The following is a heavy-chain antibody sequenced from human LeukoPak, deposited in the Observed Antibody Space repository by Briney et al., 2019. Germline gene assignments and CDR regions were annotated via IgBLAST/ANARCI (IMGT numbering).Heavy chain of an antibody. CDR1: GGSISSGDYY. Sequence: SETLSLTCNVAGGSISSGDYYWSWIRQPPGKGLEWIGYIYYSGSTNYNPSLKSRVTISVDTSKNQFSLKLSSVTAADTAVYYCARQNLTLDYWGQGTLVTVSS. CDR3: ARQNLTLDY. D-gene: IGHD1-14*01. CDR2: IYYSGST. J-gene: IGHJ4*02. V-gene: IGHV4-61*08.